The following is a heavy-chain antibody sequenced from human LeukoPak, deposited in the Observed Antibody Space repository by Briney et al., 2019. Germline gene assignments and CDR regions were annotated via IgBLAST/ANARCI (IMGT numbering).Heavy chain of an antibody. CDR2: IYSSGNT. D-gene: IGHD3-10*01. CDR3: ARGEEGEAFDI. CDR1: GDSISSGRNY. Sequence: SETLSLTCSVSGDSISSGRNYWGWIRQSPGKGLEWIASIYSSGNTHSNPSLKSRVSISVDTSKNRVSLKLSSVTAADTAVYYCARGEEGEAFDIWGQGTMVTVSS. V-gene: IGHV4-39*07. J-gene: IGHJ3*02.